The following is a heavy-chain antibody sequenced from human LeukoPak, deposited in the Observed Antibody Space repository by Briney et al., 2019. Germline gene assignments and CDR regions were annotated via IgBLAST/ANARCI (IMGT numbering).Heavy chain of an antibody. CDR2: ISSSSSYI. V-gene: IGHV3-21*01. Sequence: GGSLRLSCAASGFTFSSYSMNWVRQAPGKGLEWVSSISSSSSYIYYADSVKGRFTTSRDNAKNSLYLQMNSLRAEDTAVYYCARDRRSSWYYWGQGTLVTVSS. CDR1: GFTFSSYS. J-gene: IGHJ4*02. D-gene: IGHD6-13*01. CDR3: ARDRRSSWYY.